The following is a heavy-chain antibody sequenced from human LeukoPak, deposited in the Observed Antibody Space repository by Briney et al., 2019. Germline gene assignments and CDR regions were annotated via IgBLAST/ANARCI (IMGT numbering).Heavy chain of an antibody. CDR1: GFTFSSYW. D-gene: IGHD5-18*01. CDR3: ASGYSYGYFGY. CDR2: INSDGSST. Sequence: AGGSLRLSCAASGFTFSSYWMHWVRHAPGKGLVWVSRINSDGSSTSYADSVKGRFTISRDNAKNTLYLQMNSLRAEDTAVYYCASGYSYGYFGYWGQGTLVTVSS. V-gene: IGHV3-74*01. J-gene: IGHJ4*02.